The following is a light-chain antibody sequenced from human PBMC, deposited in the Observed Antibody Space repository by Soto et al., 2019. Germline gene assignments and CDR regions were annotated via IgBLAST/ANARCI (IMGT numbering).Light chain of an antibody. CDR3: QQLRSYPST. V-gene: IGKV1-9*01. J-gene: IGKJ4*01. Sequence: IQLTQSPSSLSASLGDRVTITCRASQDIAIYLAWYQQKPGEAPKLLIYAASTLHGGVPSRFSGSGSGTDFALTITSLQAEDFATYYCQQLRSYPSTFGGGTKVDIK. CDR2: AAS. CDR1: QDIAIY.